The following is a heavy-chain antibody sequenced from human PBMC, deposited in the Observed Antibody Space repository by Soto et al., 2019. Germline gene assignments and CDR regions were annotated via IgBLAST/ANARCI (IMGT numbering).Heavy chain of an antibody. V-gene: IGHV3-48*02. Sequence: GGSLRLSCVASGFTFSSYAMSWVRQSPGKGLVWVSDINGSGSDTYYADSVKGRFTISRDNAKNSLYLQMNSLRDEDTAVYYCARGMYYYDSSGWAYWGQGTLVTVSS. J-gene: IGHJ4*02. CDR2: INGSGSDT. CDR1: GFTFSSYA. CDR3: ARGMYYYDSSGWAY. D-gene: IGHD3-22*01.